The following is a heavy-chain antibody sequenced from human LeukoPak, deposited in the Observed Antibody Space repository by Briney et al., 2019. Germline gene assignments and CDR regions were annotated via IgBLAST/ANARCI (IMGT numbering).Heavy chain of an antibody. J-gene: IGHJ3*01. Sequence: QAGGSLRLSCAASGFTFSSYAMSWVRQAPGKGLEWVSGISGSGGRTNYADSVKGRFTISRDNSKNTLYLQMNSLRAEDTAVYYRAKRVPPRGSDVWGQGTMVTVSS. D-gene: IGHD3-10*01. CDR3: AKRVPPRGSDV. V-gene: IGHV3-23*01. CDR1: GFTFSSYA. CDR2: ISGSGGRT.